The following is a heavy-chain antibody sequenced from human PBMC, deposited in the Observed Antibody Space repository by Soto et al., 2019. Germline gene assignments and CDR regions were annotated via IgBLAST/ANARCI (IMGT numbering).Heavy chain of an antibody. V-gene: IGHV4-30-4*01. CDR3: ARVAIACPSSSCYNHYYYSLDV. CDR1: GGSISSDNFF. D-gene: IGHD2-2*02. J-gene: IGHJ6*02. CDR2: IYYRGST. Sequence: SETLSLTCTVSGGSISSDNFFWSWIRQPPGEGLEWIGYIYYRGSTYYNSSLESRLTLLVDTSKNQFSLKLRSVTAADTAVYYCARVAIACPSSSCYNHYYYSLDVWGQGTTVTVSS.